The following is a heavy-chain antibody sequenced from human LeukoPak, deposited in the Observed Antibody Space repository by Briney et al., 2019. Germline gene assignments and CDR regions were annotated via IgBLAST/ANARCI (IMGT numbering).Heavy chain of an antibody. Sequence: GGSLRLSCAASRFTFSDYYMSWIRQAPGKGLEWVSYISSRGSTIYYADSVKGRFTTSRDNAKNSLYLQMNSLRAEDTAVYYCARESDGDYVDYWGQGTLVTVSS. CDR1: RFTFSDYY. V-gene: IGHV3-11*04. CDR3: ARESDGDYVDY. CDR2: ISSRGSTI. D-gene: IGHD4-17*01. J-gene: IGHJ4*02.